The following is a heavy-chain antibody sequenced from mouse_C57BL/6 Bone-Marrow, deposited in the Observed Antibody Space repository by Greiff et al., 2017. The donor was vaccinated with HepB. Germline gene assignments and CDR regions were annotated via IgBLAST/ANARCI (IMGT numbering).Heavy chain of an antibody. CDR2: IDPENGDT. CDR1: GFNIKDDY. J-gene: IGHJ4*01. V-gene: IGHV14-4*01. Sequence: EVQLQQSGAELVRPGASVKLSCTASGFNIKDDYMHWVKQRPEQGLEWIGWIDPENGDTEYASKFQGKATITADTSSNTAYLQLSSLTFEDTAVYYCTPIYYDPMDYWGQGTSVTVSS. CDR3: TPIYYDPMDY. D-gene: IGHD2-4*01.